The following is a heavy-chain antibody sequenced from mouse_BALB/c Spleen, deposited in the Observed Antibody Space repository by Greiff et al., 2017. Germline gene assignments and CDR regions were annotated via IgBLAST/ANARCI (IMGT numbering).Heavy chain of an antibody. Sequence: EVKVVESGGDLVKPGGSLKLSCAASGFTFSSYGMSWVRQTPDKRLEWVATISSTGSYTYYPDSVKGRFTISRDNAKNTLDLQMSRLKSEDTAMYYCARGGDYDGDWYFDVWGAGTTVTVSS. CDR3: ARGGDYDGDWYFDV. J-gene: IGHJ1*01. D-gene: IGHD2-4*01. CDR1: GFTFSSYG. CDR2: ISSTGSYT. V-gene: IGHV5-6*01.